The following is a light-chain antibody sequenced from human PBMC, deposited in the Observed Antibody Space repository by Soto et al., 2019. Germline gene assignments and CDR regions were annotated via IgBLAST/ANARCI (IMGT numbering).Light chain of an antibody. CDR2: GAS. J-gene: IGKJ3*01. CDR1: QSVSGSY. V-gene: IGKV3-20*01. Sequence: EIVLTQSPGTLSLSPGERATLSCRASQSVSGSYLAWYQQKPGQAPRLLIYGASSRATGIPDRISGSGSGTDFTLTISRLEPEDIAVYYCQQYGSSPPTFGPGTEVDIK. CDR3: QQYGSSPPT.